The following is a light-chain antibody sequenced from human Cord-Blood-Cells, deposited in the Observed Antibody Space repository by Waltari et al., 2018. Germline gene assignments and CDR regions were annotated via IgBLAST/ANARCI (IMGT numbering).Light chain of an antibody. CDR3: CSYAGSSTYV. CDR1: SSDVGSYNL. V-gene: IGLV2-23*01. J-gene: IGLJ1*01. Sequence: QSALTQPASVSGSPGQWITISCTGTSSDVGSYNLVSWYQQHPGKVPKLMNYEGSKRPSGVSNRFSGSKSGNTASLTISGLQAEDEADYYCCSYAGSSTYVFGTGTKVTVL. CDR2: EGS.